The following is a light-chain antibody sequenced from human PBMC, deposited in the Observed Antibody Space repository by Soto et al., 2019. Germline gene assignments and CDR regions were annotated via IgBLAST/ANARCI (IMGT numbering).Light chain of an antibody. CDR1: SSDVGGYKY. J-gene: IGLJ1*01. V-gene: IGLV2-14*01. CDR3: SSYTSSSSYV. Sequence: QSVLTQAGSVCGSPWQAVTISFTGNSSDVGGYKYVSWYQQHPDKAPKLIIYDVTNRPSGISNRFSGSKSGNTASLTISGLQAEDEADYYCSSYTSSSSYVFGTGTKVTVL. CDR2: DVT.